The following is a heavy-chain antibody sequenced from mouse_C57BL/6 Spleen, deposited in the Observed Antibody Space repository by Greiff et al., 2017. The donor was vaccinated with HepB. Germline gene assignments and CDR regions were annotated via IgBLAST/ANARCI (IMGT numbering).Heavy chain of an antibody. CDR2: ISSGSSTI. CDR3: ARDDGYYFYAMDY. V-gene: IGHV5-17*01. CDR1: GFTFSDYG. J-gene: IGHJ4*01. Sequence: EVQLVESGGGLVKPGGSLKLSCAASGFTFSDYGMHWVRQAPEKGLEWVAYISSGSSTIYYADTVKGRFTISRDNAKNTLCLQMTSLRSEDTAMYYGARDDGYYFYAMDYWGQGTSVTVSS. D-gene: IGHD2-3*01.